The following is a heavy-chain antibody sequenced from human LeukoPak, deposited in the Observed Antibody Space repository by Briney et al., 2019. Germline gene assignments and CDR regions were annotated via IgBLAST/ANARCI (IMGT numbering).Heavy chain of an antibody. Sequence: GGSLRLSCAASGFTFDDYAMHWVRQAPGKGLEWVSGISWNSGSIGYADSAKGRFTISRDNAKNSLYLQMNSLRAEDTALYYCAKWSGDYYGSGSYFDYWGQGTLVTVSS. D-gene: IGHD3-10*01. J-gene: IGHJ4*02. CDR1: GFTFDDYA. V-gene: IGHV3-9*01. CDR3: AKWSGDYYGSGSYFDY. CDR2: ISWNSGSI.